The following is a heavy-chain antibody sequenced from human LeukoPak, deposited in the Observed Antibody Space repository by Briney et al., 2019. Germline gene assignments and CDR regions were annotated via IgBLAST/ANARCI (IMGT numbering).Heavy chain of an antibody. D-gene: IGHD2-2*01. V-gene: IGHV5-51*01. J-gene: IGHJ3*02. CDR3: ARRRYCNSTSCYAGALDI. CDR2: IYPGDSDT. CDR1: GYSFTTYW. Sequence: GGSLRLSCKGSGYSFTTYWIAWVRQMPGKGLEWMGIIYPGDSDTRYRPSFKGQVTISAEKSISTAYLQWSGLEASDSAMYYCARRRYCNSTSCYAGALDIWGQGTMVTVSS.